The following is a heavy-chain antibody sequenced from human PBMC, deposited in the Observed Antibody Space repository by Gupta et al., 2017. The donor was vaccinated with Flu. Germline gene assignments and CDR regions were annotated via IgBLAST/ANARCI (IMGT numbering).Heavy chain of an antibody. CDR1: GDTFSSYA. D-gene: IGHD2-2*01. J-gene: IGHJ6*03. Sequence: QVQLVQSGAAVKKPGSSVKVSCKASGDTFSSYAINWVRQAPRQGLEWMGGIIPIFGTTNYAQNLQGRLTITADESTNTAYMELSSLRSDDTAVYYCARADCSRTKCYGWFYYYYYMDVWGQGTTVTVSS. V-gene: IGHV1-69*01. CDR2: IIPIFGTT. CDR3: ARADCSRTKCYGWFYYYYYMDV.